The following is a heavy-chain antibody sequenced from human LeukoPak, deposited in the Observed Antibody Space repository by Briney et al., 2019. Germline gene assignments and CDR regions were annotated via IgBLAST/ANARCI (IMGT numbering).Heavy chain of an antibody. D-gene: IGHD2-8*01. Sequence: GGSLRLSCAASGFTFSSYDMHWVRQATGKGLEWVSAIGTAGDTYYPGSVKGRFTISRENAKNSLYLQMNSLRAGDTAVYYCASHTGAGVAFRPFHIWGQGTMVTVSS. CDR1: GFTFSSYD. J-gene: IGHJ3*02. CDR2: IGTAGDT. V-gene: IGHV3-13*01. CDR3: ASHTGAGVAFRPFHI.